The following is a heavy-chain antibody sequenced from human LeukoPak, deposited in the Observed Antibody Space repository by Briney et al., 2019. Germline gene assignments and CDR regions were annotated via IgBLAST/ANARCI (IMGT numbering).Heavy chain of an antibody. D-gene: IGHD6-19*01. CDR1: GFTFNSAG. Sequence: GGSLRLSCSASGFTFNSAGMHWVRQAPGKGXXXXXSINKIGTTTYYADSAKGRFTISRDNSKNTLYLQMTSLRIEDTAIYYCVKERGNSGWSPFDFWGQGTLVTVSS. V-gene: IGHV3-64D*06. CDR3: VKERGNSGWSPFDF. CDR2: INKIGTTT. J-gene: IGHJ4*02.